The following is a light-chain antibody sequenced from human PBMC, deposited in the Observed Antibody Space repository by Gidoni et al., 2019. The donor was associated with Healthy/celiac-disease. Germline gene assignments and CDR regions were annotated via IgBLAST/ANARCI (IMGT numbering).Light chain of an antibody. CDR2: WAS. CDR3: QQYYSTPPG. CDR1: QSVLSSSNNKNY. Sequence: DIVMTQSPDSLAVSLGERATINCKSSQSVLSSSNNKNYLAWYQQKPGQPPKLLIYWASTRESGVPDRFSGSGSGTDFTLTISSLQAEDVAVYYFQQYYSTPPGFGQGTKVEIK. V-gene: IGKV4-1*01. J-gene: IGKJ1*01.